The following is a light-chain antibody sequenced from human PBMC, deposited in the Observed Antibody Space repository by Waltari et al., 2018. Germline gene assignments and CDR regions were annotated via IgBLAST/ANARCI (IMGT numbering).Light chain of an antibody. V-gene: IGKV3-20*01. CDR2: NVF. CDR3: QHYVSLPAT. J-gene: IGKJ1*01. CDR1: QSLNRA. Sequence: IVLTQSPGTLSMSPGGGVTLSCRASQSLNRALAWYQQKPGQAPRLRIYNVFNRATDIPDRFSGSGSGTEFSLTISRLEPEDFAVYYCQHYVSLPATFGQGTRVEIK.